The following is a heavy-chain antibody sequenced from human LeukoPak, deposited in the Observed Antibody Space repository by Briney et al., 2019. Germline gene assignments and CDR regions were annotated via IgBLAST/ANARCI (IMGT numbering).Heavy chain of an antibody. CDR1: GGTFSSYV. D-gene: IGHD5-18*01. J-gene: IGHJ4*02. V-gene: IGHV1-69*04. CDR2: IIPMLGIG. CDR3: ARDLGYSYGYDY. Sequence: GASVKVSCKAYGGTFSSYVISWVRQAPGQGLEWMGRIIPMLGIGNYAQKFQGRVTITADKATSTAYMELSSLRSEDTAVYYCARDLGYSYGYDYWGQGTLVTVSS.